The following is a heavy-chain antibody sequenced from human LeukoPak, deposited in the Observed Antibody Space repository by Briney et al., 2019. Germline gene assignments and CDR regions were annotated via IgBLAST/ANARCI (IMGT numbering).Heavy chain of an antibody. Sequence: GGSLRLSCAASGFTFDEYAMHWVRQAPGKGLEWVSGISWDSGSIGYADSVKGRFTISRDNSKNTLYLQMNSLRAEDTAVYYCASLVVITTFYFDYWGQGTLVTVSS. CDR2: ISWDSGSI. J-gene: IGHJ4*02. V-gene: IGHV3-9*01. D-gene: IGHD3-22*01. CDR3: ASLVVITTFYFDY. CDR1: GFTFDEYA.